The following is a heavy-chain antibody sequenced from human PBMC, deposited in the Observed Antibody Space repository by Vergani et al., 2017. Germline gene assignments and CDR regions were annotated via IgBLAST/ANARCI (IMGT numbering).Heavy chain of an antibody. CDR3: ARGPFGGNYVTPFDP. Sequence: EVQLVESGGGLVQPGGSLRLSCAASGFTFSSYSMNWVRQAPGKGLEWVSYISSSSSTIYYADSVKGRFTISRDNAKNSLYLQMNSLRDEDTAVYYWARGPFGGNYVTPFDPWGQGTLVTVSS. D-gene: IGHD1-7*01. CDR2: ISSSSSTI. CDR1: GFTFSSYS. J-gene: IGHJ5*02. V-gene: IGHV3-48*02.